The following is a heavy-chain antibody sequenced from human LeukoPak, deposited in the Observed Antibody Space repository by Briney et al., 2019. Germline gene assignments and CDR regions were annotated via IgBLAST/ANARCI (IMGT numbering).Heavy chain of an antibody. CDR1: GFTFSSYV. CDR3: ARETATTETFDY. CDR2: ISSDGRYK. V-gene: IGHV3-30*04. Sequence: GRSLRLSCAASGFTFSSYVMHWVRQAPGKGLQWVAVISSDGRYKYFADSVKGRFTISGDNSKNTVYLQMNSLRVEDTALYYCARETATTETFDYWGQGVLVTVSS. J-gene: IGHJ4*02. D-gene: IGHD5-24*01.